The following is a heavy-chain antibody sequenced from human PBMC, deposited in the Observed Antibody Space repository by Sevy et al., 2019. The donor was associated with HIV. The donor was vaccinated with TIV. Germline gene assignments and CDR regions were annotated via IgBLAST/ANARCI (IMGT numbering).Heavy chain of an antibody. J-gene: IGHJ4*02. CDR2: IYYSGST. D-gene: IGHD3-22*01. CDR3: ASWKTYYYDSSGYYFDY. V-gene: IGHV4-61*01. Sequence: SETLSLTCTVSGGSVSSGSYYWSWIRQPPGKGLEWIGYIYYSGSTNYNPSLKSRGTISVDTSKNQFSLKLSSVTAADTDVYYCASWKTYYYDSSGYYFDYWGQGTLVTVSS. CDR1: GGSVSSGSYY.